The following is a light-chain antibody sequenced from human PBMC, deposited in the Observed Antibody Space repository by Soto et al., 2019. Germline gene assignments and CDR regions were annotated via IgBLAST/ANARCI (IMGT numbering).Light chain of an antibody. CDR1: SGSIASNY. CDR3: QSYDSSTYVV. Sequence: NFMLTQPHSVSESPGQTVTISCTGSSGSIASNYVQRYQQRPGSAPTNVIYEDNQRPSGVPDRFSGSIDSSSNSASLTISGLKTEDEADDYCQSYDSSTYVVFGGGTKLTVL. J-gene: IGLJ3*02. V-gene: IGLV6-57*02. CDR2: EDN.